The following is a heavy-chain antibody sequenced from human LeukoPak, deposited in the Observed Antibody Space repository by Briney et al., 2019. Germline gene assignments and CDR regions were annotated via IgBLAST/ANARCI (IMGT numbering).Heavy chain of an antibody. CDR3: ARLSHPKDSSWSFDS. Sequence: SETLSLTCTVSAGSVTNYYWSWIRQPPGKGLEWIAYIYYSGSTNYNPSLKSRVTISVDTSKNQFSLNLNSVTASDTAVYFCARLSHPKDSSWSFDSWGQGTLVTVSS. D-gene: IGHD6-13*01. CDR2: IYYSGST. J-gene: IGHJ4*02. V-gene: IGHV4-59*08. CDR1: AGSVTNYY.